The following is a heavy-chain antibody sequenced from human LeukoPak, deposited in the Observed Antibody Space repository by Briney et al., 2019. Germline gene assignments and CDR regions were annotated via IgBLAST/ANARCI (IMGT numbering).Heavy chain of an antibody. CDR1: GGSFSVYY. V-gene: IGHV4-34*01. D-gene: IGHD6-13*01. Sequence: SETLSLTCAVYGGSFSVYYWSWIRQPPGKGLEWIGEINHSGSTNYNPSLKSRVTISVDTSKNQFSLKLSSVTAADTAVYYCARGLPYSSSWYPFDYWGQGTLVTVSS. J-gene: IGHJ4*02. CDR3: ARGLPYSSSWYPFDY. CDR2: INHSGST.